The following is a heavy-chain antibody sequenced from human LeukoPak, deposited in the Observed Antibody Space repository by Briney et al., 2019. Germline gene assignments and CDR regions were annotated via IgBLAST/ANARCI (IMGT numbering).Heavy chain of an antibody. CDR2: ISSSSSTI. Sequence: GGSLRLSCAASGFTFSSYSMNWVRQAPGKGLEWASYISSSSSTIYYADSVKGRFTISRDNAKNSLYLQMNSLRAEDTAVYYCARSGVVPAAKGPFDPWGQGTLVTVSS. CDR1: GFTFSSYS. D-gene: IGHD2-2*01. J-gene: IGHJ5*02. CDR3: ARSGVVPAAKGPFDP. V-gene: IGHV3-48*01.